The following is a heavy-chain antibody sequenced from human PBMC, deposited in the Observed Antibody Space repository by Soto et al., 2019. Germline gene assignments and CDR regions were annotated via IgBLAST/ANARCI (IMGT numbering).Heavy chain of an antibody. Sequence: GGSLRLSCAASGFTFSSYWMSWVRQAPGKGLEWVANIKQDGSEKYYVDSVKGRFTISRDNAKNSLYLQMNSLRAEDTAVYYCARDISGYDAYYYYYYMDVWGKGTTVTVSS. CDR2: IKQDGSEK. CDR3: ARDISGYDAYYYYYYMDV. D-gene: IGHD5-12*01. CDR1: GFTFSSYW. J-gene: IGHJ6*03. V-gene: IGHV3-7*01.